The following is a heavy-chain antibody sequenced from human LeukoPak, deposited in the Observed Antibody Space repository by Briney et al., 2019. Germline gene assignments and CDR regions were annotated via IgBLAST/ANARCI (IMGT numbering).Heavy chain of an antibody. D-gene: IGHD6-19*01. J-gene: IGHJ4*02. Sequence: GGSLRLSCAASGFTFSSYAMYWVRQAPGHGLEWGSGIFGSGGSTHYADSVKGRLTIAGDNSKNTVYLQMTSLRAEDTPVYYCAKTTTASRSGRFPGWPVDYWGQGTLVTVSS. CDR2: IFGSGGST. V-gene: IGHV3-23*01. CDR1: GFTFSSYA. CDR3: AKTTTASRSGRFPGWPVDY.